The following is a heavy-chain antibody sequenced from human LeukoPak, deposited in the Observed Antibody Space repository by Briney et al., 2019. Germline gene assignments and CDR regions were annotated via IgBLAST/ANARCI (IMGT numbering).Heavy chain of an antibody. CDR1: GYTFTSYG. D-gene: IGHD3-22*01. CDR3: ARAPDSSGYYLGYYYYMDV. CDR2: ISAYNGNT. Sequence: ASVKVSCKASGYTFTSYGISWVRQAPGQGLEWMGWISAYNGNTNYAQKLQGRVTMTTDTSTSTAYMELRSLRSDDTAVYYRARAPDSSGYYLGYYYYMDVWGKGTTVTVSS. J-gene: IGHJ6*03. V-gene: IGHV1-18*01.